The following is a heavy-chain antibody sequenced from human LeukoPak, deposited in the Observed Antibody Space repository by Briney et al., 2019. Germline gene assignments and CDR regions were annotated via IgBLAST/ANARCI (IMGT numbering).Heavy chain of an antibody. D-gene: IGHD3-9*01. J-gene: IGHJ5*02. CDR3: ARGDDLLTGSYDWFNP. CDR2: MFFGGSA. CDR1: GVSMNNNY. V-gene: IGHV4-4*09. Sequence: SETLSLTCAVSGVSMNNNYWAWIRQSPGGKLEWIGYMFFGGSATYNPSLNSRVSISVDSSKNQFSLDLTSLTAADTAVYYCARGDDLLTGSYDWFNPWGQGTLVIVSS.